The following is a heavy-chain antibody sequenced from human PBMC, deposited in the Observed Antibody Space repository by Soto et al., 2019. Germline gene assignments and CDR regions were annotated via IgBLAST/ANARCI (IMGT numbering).Heavy chain of an antibody. CDR1: GGSISSYY. J-gene: IGHJ5*02. D-gene: IGHD4-17*01. CDR3: ARVRSTVTTIWFDP. CDR2: IYYSGST. Sequence: SETLSLTCTVSGGSISSYYWSWIRQPPGKGLEWIGYIYYSGSTNYNPSLKSRVTISVDTSKNQFSLKLSSVTAADTAVYYCARVRSTVTTIWFDPWGQGTLVTVSS. V-gene: IGHV4-59*01.